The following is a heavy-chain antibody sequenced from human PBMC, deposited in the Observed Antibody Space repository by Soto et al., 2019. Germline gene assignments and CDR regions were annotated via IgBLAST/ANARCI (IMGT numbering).Heavy chain of an antibody. V-gene: IGHV4-59*06. Sequence: SETLSLTCTVSGGSISSYYWSWIRQHPGKGLEWIGYIYYSGSTNYNPSLKSRVTISVDTSKNQFSLKLSSVTAADTAVYYCASHSRSGYDFDYWGQGTLVTVSS. CDR1: GGSISSYY. CDR3: ASHSRSGYDFDY. CDR2: IYYSGST. J-gene: IGHJ4*02. D-gene: IGHD3-3*02.